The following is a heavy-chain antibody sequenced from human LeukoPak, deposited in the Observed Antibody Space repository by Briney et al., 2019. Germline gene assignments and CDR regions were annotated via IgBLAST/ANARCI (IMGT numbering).Heavy chain of an antibody. D-gene: IGHD3-22*01. Sequence: PSETLSLTCTVSGGSISSYYWSWIRQPPGKGLEWIGYISYSGSTNYNPSLKSRVTISLDTSKNQFSLKLSSVTAADTAVYYCAKQPEAAYYYDSSGYFDYWGQGTLVTVSS. CDR2: ISYSGST. CDR3: AKQPEAAYYYDSSGYFDY. CDR1: GGSISSYY. J-gene: IGHJ4*02. V-gene: IGHV4-59*08.